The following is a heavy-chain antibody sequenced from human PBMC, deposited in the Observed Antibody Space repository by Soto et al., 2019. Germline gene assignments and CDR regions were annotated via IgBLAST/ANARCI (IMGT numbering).Heavy chain of an antibody. D-gene: IGHD3-3*01. Sequence: ASVKVSCKASGYTFTSYGISWVRQAPGQGLEWMGWISAYNGNTNYAQKLQGRVTMTTDTSTSTAYMELRSLRSDDTAVYYCARGHYDFWRRIPPPYYQDGKDGWGQGTTVTVSS. J-gene: IGHJ6*02. V-gene: IGHV1-18*01. CDR1: GYTFTSYG. CDR2: ISAYNGNT. CDR3: ARGHYDFWRRIPPPYYQDGKDG.